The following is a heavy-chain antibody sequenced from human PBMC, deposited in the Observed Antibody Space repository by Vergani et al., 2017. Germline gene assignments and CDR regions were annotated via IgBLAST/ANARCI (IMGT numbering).Heavy chain of an antibody. CDR3: ARWGNEKRLDT. CDR1: GFSFSSHG. D-gene: IGHD1-1*01. Sequence: QVQLVESEGGVVQPGRSLILSCVASGFSFSSHGMHWVRQAPGKGLEWVAVIWYDGSNKYYGDSVKGRFTISRDNSKNTLYLQMNSLRVEDTAVYYCARWGNEKRLDTWGKGTLVTVSS. CDR2: IWYDGSNK. J-gene: IGHJ5*02. V-gene: IGHV3-33*01.